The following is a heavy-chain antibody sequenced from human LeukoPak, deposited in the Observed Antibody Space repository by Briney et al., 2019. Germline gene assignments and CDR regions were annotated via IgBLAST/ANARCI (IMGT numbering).Heavy chain of an antibody. CDR2: IYPGDSDT. CDR1: GYSFTSYW. J-gene: IGHJ4*02. D-gene: IGHD2-15*01. CDR3: ARHFRYCSGGSCYPRHLDY. Sequence: GESLKISCKGSGYSFTSYWIGWVRQMPGKGLEWMGIIYPGDSDTRYSPSFQGQVTISADKSISTAYLQWSSLKASDTAMYYCARHFRYCSGGSCYPRHLDYWGQGTLVTVSS. V-gene: IGHV5-51*01.